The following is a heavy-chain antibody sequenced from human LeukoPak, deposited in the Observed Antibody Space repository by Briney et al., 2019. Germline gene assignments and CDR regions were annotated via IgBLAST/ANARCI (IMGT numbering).Heavy chain of an antibody. D-gene: IGHD6-19*01. Sequence: ASVKVSCKASGCTCTSYAMDWVRQAPGQRLEWMGRINAGYGNTKYSQKFQGRVTITRDTSASTAYMELSSLRSEDTAVYYCARARIAVAGTFDYWGQGTLVTVSS. CDR3: ARARIAVAGTFDY. CDR1: GCTCTSYA. CDR2: INAGYGNT. V-gene: IGHV1-3*01. J-gene: IGHJ4*02.